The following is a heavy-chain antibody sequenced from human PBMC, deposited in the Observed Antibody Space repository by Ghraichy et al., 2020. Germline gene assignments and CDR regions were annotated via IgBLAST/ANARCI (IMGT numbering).Heavy chain of an antibody. V-gene: IGHV2-70*04. D-gene: IGHD3-22*01. Sequence: QTLSLTCTFSGFSLSTPAMRVSWIRQPPGKTLEWLANIDWDDDKFYSTSLKTRLTISKDTSKNQVVLTMTNMDPLDTATYYCARIRPESSGYYLSYFDYWGQGTLVTVSS. CDR1: GFSLSTPAMR. CDR3: ARIRPESSGYYLSYFDY. J-gene: IGHJ4*02. CDR2: IDWDDDK.